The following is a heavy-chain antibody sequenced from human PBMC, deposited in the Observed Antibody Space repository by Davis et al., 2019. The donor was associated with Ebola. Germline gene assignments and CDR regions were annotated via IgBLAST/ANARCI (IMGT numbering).Heavy chain of an antibody. CDR1: GFTFSSYA. J-gene: IGHJ4*02. CDR2: IWYDGSNK. Sequence: GESLKISCAASGFTFSSYAMSWVRQAPGKGLEWVAVIWYDGSNKYYADSVKGRFTISRDNSKNTLYLQMNSLRAEDTALYYCARVDENGDTDYWGQGTLVTVSS. D-gene: IGHD4-17*01. V-gene: IGHV3-33*08. CDR3: ARVDENGDTDY.